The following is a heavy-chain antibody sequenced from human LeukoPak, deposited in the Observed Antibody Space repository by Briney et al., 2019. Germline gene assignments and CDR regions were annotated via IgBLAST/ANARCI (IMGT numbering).Heavy chain of an antibody. D-gene: IGHD4-17*01. Sequence: PGGSLRLSCAASGFTFSFYWMSWVRQAPGKGLDWVANIKQDGSEKYYVDSVRGRFTISRDNTKNSLYLQMNSLRAEDTAVYYCTRDDTVTTRVGFIDWGQGTLVTVSS. CDR3: TRDDTVTTRVGFID. V-gene: IGHV3-7*01. CDR2: IKQDGSEK. J-gene: IGHJ4*02. CDR1: GFTFSFYW.